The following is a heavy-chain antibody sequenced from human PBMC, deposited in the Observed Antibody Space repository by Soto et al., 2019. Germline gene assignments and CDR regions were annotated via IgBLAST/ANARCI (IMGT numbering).Heavy chain of an antibody. CDR1: GGTFSSYA. J-gene: IGHJ6*02. D-gene: IGHD2-2*01. Sequence: EASVKVSCKASGGTFSSYAISWVRQAPGQGLEWMGGIIPIFGTANYAQKFQGRVTITADESTSTAYMELSSLRSEDTAVYYCARLRCSSTSCYDYYYYGMDVWGQGTTVTVSS. V-gene: IGHV1-69*13. CDR2: IIPIFGTA. CDR3: ARLRCSSTSCYDYYYYGMDV.